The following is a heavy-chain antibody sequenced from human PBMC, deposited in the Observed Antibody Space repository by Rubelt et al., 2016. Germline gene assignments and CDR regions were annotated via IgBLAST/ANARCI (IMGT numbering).Heavy chain of an antibody. J-gene: IGHJ5*02. D-gene: IGHD5-18*01. CDR3: ARVGTAMVTT. Sequence: SWVRQAPGQGLEWMGRISPIIGIADYAQKFQGRGTITADKSTGTAYMELSSLRSEDTAVYYCARVGTAMVTTWGQGTLVTVSS. V-gene: IGHV1-69*04. CDR2: ISPIIGIA.